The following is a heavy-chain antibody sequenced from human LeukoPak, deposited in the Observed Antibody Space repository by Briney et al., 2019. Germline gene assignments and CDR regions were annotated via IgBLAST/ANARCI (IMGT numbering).Heavy chain of an antibody. CDR1: GFTFDDYA. V-gene: IGHV3-9*01. D-gene: IGHD2-15*01. Sequence: GGSLRLSCAASGFTFDDYAMHWVRQAPGKGLEWVSGISWNSVTLGYADSVKGRFTISRDNAKNSLYLQMNSLRAEDTAVYYCAREAKTSHCYAYWGQGTLVTVSS. J-gene: IGHJ4*02. CDR3: AREAKTSHCYAY. CDR2: ISWNSVTL.